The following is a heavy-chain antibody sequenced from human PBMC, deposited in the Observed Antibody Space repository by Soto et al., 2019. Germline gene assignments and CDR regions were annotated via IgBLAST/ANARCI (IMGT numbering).Heavy chain of an antibody. CDR3: ARGRGYSYNYYYYGMDV. Sequence: NPSETLSLTCAVYGGSFSGYYWSWIRQPPGKGLEWIGEINHSGSTNYNPSLKSRVTISVDTSKNQFSLKLSSVTAADTAVYYCARGRGYSYNYYYYGMDVWGQGTTVTVSS. CDR2: INHSGST. V-gene: IGHV4-34*01. CDR1: GGSFSGYY. J-gene: IGHJ6*02. D-gene: IGHD5-18*01.